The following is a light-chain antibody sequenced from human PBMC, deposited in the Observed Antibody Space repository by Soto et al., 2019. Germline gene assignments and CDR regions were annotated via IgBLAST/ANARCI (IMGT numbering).Light chain of an antibody. CDR2: RAS. Sequence: EIVMTQSPATLSVSPGESATLSGRASQSVSSKLAWYQQKPGPAPRLLIYRASTRATDIPARFSGSGSGTEFTLTISSLQSEDFAVYYCQQYGSSDTFGQGTKVDIK. J-gene: IGKJ1*01. CDR3: QQYGSSDT. V-gene: IGKV3-15*01. CDR1: QSVSSK.